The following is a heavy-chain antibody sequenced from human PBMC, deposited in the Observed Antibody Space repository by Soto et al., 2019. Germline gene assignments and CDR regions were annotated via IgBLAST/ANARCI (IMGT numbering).Heavy chain of an antibody. J-gene: IGHJ4*02. CDR3: VILALGKFDF. CDR1: GFSFGSNS. Sequence: EVQLLESGGGLVQPGGSLRLSCSASGFSFGSNSMDWVRQAPGKGLEWVASISDTAHRIFHADSVKGRFTISRDNARNRLYLQMNSLRAADTALYYCVILALGKFDFWGQGTLVIVSS. CDR2: ISDTAHRI. V-gene: IGHV3-23*01. D-gene: IGHD1-26*01.